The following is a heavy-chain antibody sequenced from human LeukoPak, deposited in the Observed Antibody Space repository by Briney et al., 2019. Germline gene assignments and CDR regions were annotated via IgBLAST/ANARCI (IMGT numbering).Heavy chain of an antibody. J-gene: IGHJ5*02. D-gene: IGHD4-17*01. Sequence: GASVKVSCKASGFTFTSYYMHWVRQAPGQGLEWMGWISAYNGNTSYAQKLQGRVTMTTDTSTSTAYMELRSLRSDDTAVYYCARHYGDYALSWFDPWGQGTLVTVSS. CDR3: ARHYGDYALSWFDP. V-gene: IGHV1-18*04. CDR1: GFTFTSYY. CDR2: ISAYNGNT.